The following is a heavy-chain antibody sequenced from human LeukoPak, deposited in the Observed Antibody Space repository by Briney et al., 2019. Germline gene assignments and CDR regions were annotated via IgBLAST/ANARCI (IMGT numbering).Heavy chain of an antibody. J-gene: IGHJ4*02. CDR3: ARRGSSWYFDY. V-gene: IGHV4-59*01. Sequence: PSETLSLTCTVSGGSISSYYWTWIRQPPGKGLEWIGYIYYSGSTNYNPSLKSRVTISVDTSRKQFSLKLSSVTAADTAVYYCARRGSSWYFDYWGQGTLVTVAS. CDR1: GGSISSYY. D-gene: IGHD6-13*01. CDR2: IYYSGST.